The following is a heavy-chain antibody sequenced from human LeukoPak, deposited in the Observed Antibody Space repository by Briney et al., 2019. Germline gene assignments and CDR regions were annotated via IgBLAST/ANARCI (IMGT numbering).Heavy chain of an antibody. CDR3: AKDGGLWVSAHWGDS. Sequence: GGSLRLSCGASGFAFSSYTMSWVRHAPGKGLEWVSTIATSDGNTYYADSVKGRFTVSRDNSKNTLFLQMNSLRAEDTAVYYCAKDGGLWVSAHWGDSWGRGTLVTVSS. J-gene: IGHJ4*02. CDR2: IATSDGNT. V-gene: IGHV3-23*01. CDR1: GFAFSSYT. D-gene: IGHD7-27*01.